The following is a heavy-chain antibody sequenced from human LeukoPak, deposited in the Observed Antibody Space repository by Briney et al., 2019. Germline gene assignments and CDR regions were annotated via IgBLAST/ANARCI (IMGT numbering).Heavy chain of an antibody. CDR3: AGLAVAGTEGDY. D-gene: IGHD6-19*01. J-gene: IGHJ4*02. Sequence: SVKVSCKASGGTFSSYAISWVRQAPGQGLEWMGGIIPIFGTANYAQKFRGRVTITADESTGTAYMELSSLRSEDTAVYYCAGLAVAGTEGDYWGQGTLVTVSS. CDR2: IIPIFGTA. V-gene: IGHV1-69*01. CDR1: GGTFSSYA.